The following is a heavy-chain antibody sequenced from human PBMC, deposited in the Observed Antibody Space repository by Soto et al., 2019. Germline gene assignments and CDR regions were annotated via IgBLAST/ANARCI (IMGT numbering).Heavy chain of an antibody. CDR1: GYTFSSYY. Sequence: ASVKVSCKASGYTFSSYYMHWVRQAPGQGLEWMGMINPNGGTSYAQKLQGRVTITADESTSTAYMELSSLRSEDTAVYYCAATEMGNYYYGMDVWGQGTKVTVSS. V-gene: IGHV1-46*01. CDR3: AATEMGNYYYGMDV. J-gene: IGHJ6*02. CDR2: INPNGGT. D-gene: IGHD7-27*01.